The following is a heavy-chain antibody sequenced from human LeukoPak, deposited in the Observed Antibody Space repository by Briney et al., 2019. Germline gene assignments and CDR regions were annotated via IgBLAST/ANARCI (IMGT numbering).Heavy chain of an antibody. CDR3: ARPYSSGWKAFDY. V-gene: IGHV5-10-1*01. J-gene: IGHJ4*02. Sequence: GASLQISCKGSGYRFTSYWISRVRQMPGKGLEWVGRIDPSDSYTNYSPSFQGHVTISADKSISTAYLQWSSLKASDTAIYYCARPYSSGWKAFDYWGQGTLVTVSS. D-gene: IGHD6-19*01. CDR2: IDPSDSYT. CDR1: GYRFTSYW.